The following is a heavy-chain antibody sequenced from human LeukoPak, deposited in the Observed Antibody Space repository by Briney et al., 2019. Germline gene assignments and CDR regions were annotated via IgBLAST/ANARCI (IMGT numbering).Heavy chain of an antibody. V-gene: IGHV3-23*01. Sequence: GGSLRLSCAASGFTFSSYAMSWVRQAPGKGLEWVSAISGSGGSTYYADSVKGRFTISRDNSKNTLYLQMNSLRAEDTAVYYCAKARHIVVVTTEFDYWGQGTLVTVSS. CDR3: AKARHIVVVTTEFDY. CDR2: ISGSGGST. J-gene: IGHJ4*02. CDR1: GFTFSSYA. D-gene: IGHD2-21*02.